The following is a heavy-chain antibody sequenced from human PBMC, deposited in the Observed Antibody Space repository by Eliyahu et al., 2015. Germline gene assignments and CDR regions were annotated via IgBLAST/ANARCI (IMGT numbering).Heavy chain of an antibody. CDR3: ARAVTAVRGIVVPYYHFFDL. D-gene: IGHD3-10*01. CDR1: GGXVDSXX. V-gene: IGHV4-59*02. CDR2: VFPSGTT. J-gene: IGHJ2*01. Sequence: QVQLQGSGPGLVRPSEXLSXTCSVSGGXVDSXXWNWIRHSPGKGLEWXGXVFPSGTTNYTPSLKSRVTISLDTSKTQLSLQLTSVTAADTAVYFCARAVTAVRGIVVPYYHFFDLWGRGTLVTVSS.